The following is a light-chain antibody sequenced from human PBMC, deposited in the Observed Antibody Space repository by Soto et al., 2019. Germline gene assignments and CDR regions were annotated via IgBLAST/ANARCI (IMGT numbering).Light chain of an antibody. V-gene: IGLV1-40*01. CDR2: ANN. CDR1: SSNIGASYH. CDR3: QSSDSSLVV. Sequence: QSVLTQPPSVSGAPGQRVTISCTGSSSNIGASYHVHWYQQLPGTAPKLLIYANNRRPLGVRDRFSGSKSGSSASLAITGLQADDEADYYCQSSDSSLVVFCGGTKVTVL. J-gene: IGLJ2*01.